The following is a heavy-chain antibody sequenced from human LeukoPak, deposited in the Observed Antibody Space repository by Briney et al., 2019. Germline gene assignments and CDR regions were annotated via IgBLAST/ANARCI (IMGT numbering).Heavy chain of an antibody. CDR3: ARIPLGYSGAYYFDY. CDR1: GGSFSGYY. V-gene: IGHV4-34*01. Sequence: SETLSLTCAVYGGSFSGYYWSWIRQPPGKGLEWIGEINHSGSTNYNPSLKSRVTISVDTSKNQFFLNLSSVSAADTAVYYCARIPLGYSGAYYFDYWGQGTLVTVSP. CDR2: INHSGST. J-gene: IGHJ4*02. D-gene: IGHD5-12*01.